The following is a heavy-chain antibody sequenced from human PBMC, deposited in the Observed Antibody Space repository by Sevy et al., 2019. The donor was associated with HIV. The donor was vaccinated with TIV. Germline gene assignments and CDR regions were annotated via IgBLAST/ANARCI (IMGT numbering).Heavy chain of an antibody. Sequence: SETLSLICTVSGGSISASNYDWGWIRQSPGMGLEWIGSMFYSGTTYFNPSLKSRVTISVDTSNNQFSLKLNSVTAADTAVYYCARQGGIVDRAFDYWGQGTLVTVSS. CDR3: ARQGGIVDRAFDY. CDR2: MFYSGTT. CDR1: GGSISASNYD. J-gene: IGHJ4*02. V-gene: IGHV4-39*01. D-gene: IGHD2-21*01.